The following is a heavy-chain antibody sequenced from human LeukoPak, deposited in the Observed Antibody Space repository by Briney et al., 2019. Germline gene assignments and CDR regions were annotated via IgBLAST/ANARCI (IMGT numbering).Heavy chain of an antibody. CDR2: IYYSGST. J-gene: IGHJ5*02. V-gene: IGHV4-39*01. CDR1: GGSISSSSYY. CDR3: ARRVANRNWFDP. Sequence: SETLSLTCTVSGGSISSSSYYWGWIRQPPGKGLEWIGSIYYSGSTYYNPSLKSRVTISVDASKNQFSLKLSSVTAADTAVYYCARRVANRNWFDPWGQGTLVTVSS.